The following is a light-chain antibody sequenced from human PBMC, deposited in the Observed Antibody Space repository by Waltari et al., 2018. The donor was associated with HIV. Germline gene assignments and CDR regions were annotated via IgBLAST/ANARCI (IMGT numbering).Light chain of an antibody. CDR2: WAS. J-gene: IGKJ3*01. V-gene: IGKV4-1*01. CDR3: QQYYSLPFT. CDR1: QSVLYSSSSKNY. Sequence: DIVMTQSPDSLVVSLGERATINCKSSQSVLYSSSSKNYLAWYKQKPGQSPKLLIYWASTRESGVPDRFGGGGSGTDFTLTISSVQAEDVAVYYCQQYYSLPFTFGPGTKVDIK.